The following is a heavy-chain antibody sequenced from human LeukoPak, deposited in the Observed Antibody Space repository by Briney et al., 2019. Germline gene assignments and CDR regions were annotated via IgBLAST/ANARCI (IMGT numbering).Heavy chain of an antibody. J-gene: IGHJ4*02. D-gene: IGHD3-10*01. CDR2: IYTSGST. Sequence: SETLSLTCAVYGGSFSGYYWSWIRQPAGKGLEWIGRIYTSGSTNYNPSLKSRVTMSVDTSKNQFSLKLSSVTAADTAVYYCARDSGPGSSFVFFSWGQGTLVTVSS. CDR1: GGSFSGYY. V-gene: IGHV4-4*07. CDR3: ARDSGPGSSFVFFS.